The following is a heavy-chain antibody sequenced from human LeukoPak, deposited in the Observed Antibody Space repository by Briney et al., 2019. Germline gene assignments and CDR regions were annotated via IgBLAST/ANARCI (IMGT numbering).Heavy chain of an antibody. Sequence: ASVKVSCKASGYTFTSYDINWVRQATGQGLEWMGWMNPNSGNTGYGQKFQGRVTMTRNTSISTAYMELSSLRSEDTAVYYCARGVGGGYYYGSGSSLGYYYYMDVWGKGTTVTVSS. D-gene: IGHD3-10*01. J-gene: IGHJ6*03. CDR2: MNPNSGNT. V-gene: IGHV1-8*01. CDR1: GYTFTSYD. CDR3: ARGVGGGYYYGSGSSLGYYYYMDV.